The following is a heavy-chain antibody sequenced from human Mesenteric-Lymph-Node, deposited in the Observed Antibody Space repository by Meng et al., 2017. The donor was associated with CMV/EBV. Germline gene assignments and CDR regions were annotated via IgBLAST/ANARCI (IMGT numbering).Heavy chain of an antibody. D-gene: IGHD2-21*01. J-gene: IGHJ4*02. CDR2: ISYDGFHK. CDR3: ARGGVVVAIATPDS. CDR1: GLTFSNFA. Sequence: GESLKISCAASGLTFSNFAFHWVRQAPGKGLEWVAVISYDGFHKNYADSVRGRFTISRDNSKNTLYLQMNSLRPEDTAVYYCARGGVVVAIATPDSWGQGTLVTVSS. V-gene: IGHV3-30-3*01.